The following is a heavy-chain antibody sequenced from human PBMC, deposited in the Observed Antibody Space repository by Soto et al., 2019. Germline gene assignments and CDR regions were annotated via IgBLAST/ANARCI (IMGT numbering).Heavy chain of an antibody. CDR3: TKEGPSRGNNYYYGMDV. CDR2: ISYSGRTT. CDR1: GFTFSSYA. J-gene: IGHJ6*02. Sequence: HPGGSLRLSCVASGFTFSSYALNWVRQAPGRGLEWVSAISYSGRTTYYADSVKGRFTISRDNSKNTLSLQMNSLRPDDTAVYYCTKEGPSRGNNYYYGMDVWGQWTTVTVSS. V-gene: IGHV3-23*01.